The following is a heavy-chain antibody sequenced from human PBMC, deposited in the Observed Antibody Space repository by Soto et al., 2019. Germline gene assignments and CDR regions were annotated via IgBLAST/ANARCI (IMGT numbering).Heavy chain of an antibody. Sequence: ASVKVSCKVSGYTLTELSMHWVRQAPGKGLEWMGGFDPEDGETIYAQKFQGRVTMTEDTSTDTAYMELSSLRSEDTAVYYCAFLYVDTAMASYYYYGMDVWGQGTTVTVSS. CDR2: FDPEDGET. D-gene: IGHD5-18*01. V-gene: IGHV1-24*01. CDR1: GYTLTELS. CDR3: AFLYVDTAMASYYYYGMDV. J-gene: IGHJ6*02.